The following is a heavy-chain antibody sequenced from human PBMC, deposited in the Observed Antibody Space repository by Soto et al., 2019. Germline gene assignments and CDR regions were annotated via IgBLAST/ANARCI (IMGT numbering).Heavy chain of an antibody. CDR1: GYTFTSYD. Sequence: ASVKVSCKASGYTFTSYDINWVRQATGQGLEWMGWMNPNSGNTGYAQKFQGRVTMTRNTSISTAYMELSSLRSEDTAGYYCARGLLELLRLRLAVTTNFDYWGQGTLVTVSS. J-gene: IGHJ4*02. D-gene: IGHD5-12*01. CDR3: ARGLLELLRLRLAVTTNFDY. CDR2: MNPNSGNT. V-gene: IGHV1-8*01.